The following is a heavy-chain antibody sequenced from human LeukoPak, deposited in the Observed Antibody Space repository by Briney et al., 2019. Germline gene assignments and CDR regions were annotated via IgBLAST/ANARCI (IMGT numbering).Heavy chain of an antibody. V-gene: IGHV1-8*01. Sequence: ASVKVSCKASGYTFTIHDINWVRQATGQGLEWMGWMNPNKDNTGYAQKFQGRVTMTRNTSISTAYMELSSLRAEDTAVYYCAKDLPVGARSWFDPWGQGTLVTVSS. J-gene: IGHJ5*02. CDR2: MNPNKDNT. CDR3: AKDLPVGARSWFDP. CDR1: GYTFTIHD. D-gene: IGHD1-26*01.